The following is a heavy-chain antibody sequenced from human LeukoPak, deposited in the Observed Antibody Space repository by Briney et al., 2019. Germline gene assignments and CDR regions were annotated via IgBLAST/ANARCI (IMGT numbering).Heavy chain of an antibody. Sequence: ASVKVSCKASGYTFTSYDINWVRQATGQGLEWMGWMNPNSGNTGYAQKFQGRVTMTRNTSISTAYMELSSLRSEDTAVYYCAGGQKVLRFLEWPGPPIDYWGQGTLVTVSS. CDR1: GYTFTSYD. V-gene: IGHV1-8*01. D-gene: IGHD3-3*01. CDR3: AGGQKVLRFLEWPGPPIDY. J-gene: IGHJ4*02. CDR2: MNPNSGNT.